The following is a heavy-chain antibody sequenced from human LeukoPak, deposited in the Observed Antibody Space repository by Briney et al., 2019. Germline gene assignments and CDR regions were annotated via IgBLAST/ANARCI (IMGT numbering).Heavy chain of an antibody. D-gene: IGHD3-22*01. CDR1: GFTVTTYY. Sequence: GGSLRLSCAASGFTVTTYYMSWVRQAPGKGLQWVSVIYSGGGTYYADSVKGRFTISRDNAKNSLYLQMNSLRAEDTALYYCAKVGDYYDSSGYFGYWGQGTLVTVSS. V-gene: IGHV3-53*05. CDR3: AKVGDYYDSSGYFGY. J-gene: IGHJ4*02. CDR2: IYSGGGT.